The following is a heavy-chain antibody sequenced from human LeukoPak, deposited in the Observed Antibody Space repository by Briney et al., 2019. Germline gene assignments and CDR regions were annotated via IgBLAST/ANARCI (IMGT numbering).Heavy chain of an antibody. V-gene: IGHV3-9*03. J-gene: IGHJ6*03. CDR1: GFTFDDYA. D-gene: IGHD4/OR15-4a*01. CDR2: ISWNSGSI. Sequence: GGSLRLSCAASGFTFDDYAMHWVRQAPGKGLERVSGISWNSGSIGYADSVKGRFTISRDNAKNSLYLQMNSLRAEDMALYYCAKDLTTAYYYYYMDVWGKGTTVTVSS. CDR3: AKDLTTAYYYYYMDV.